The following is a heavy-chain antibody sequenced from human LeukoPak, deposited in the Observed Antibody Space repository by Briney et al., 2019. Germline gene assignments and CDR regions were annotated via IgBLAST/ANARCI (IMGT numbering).Heavy chain of an antibody. CDR1: GYSISSGYY. V-gene: IGHV4-38-2*02. J-gene: IGHJ5*02. CDR3: ARDRLQLQS. D-gene: IGHD5-24*01. Sequence: SETLSLTCSVSGYSISSGYYWGWIRQAPGKGLEWIGNLYHSGSTYYNPSLKSRVTISVDTSKNQFSLKLSSVTAADTAVYYCARDRLQLQSWGQGTLVTVSS. CDR2: LYHSGST.